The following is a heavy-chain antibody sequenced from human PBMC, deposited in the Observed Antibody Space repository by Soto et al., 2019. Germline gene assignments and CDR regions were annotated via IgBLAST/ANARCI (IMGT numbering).Heavy chain of an antibody. J-gene: IGHJ4*02. Sequence: ASVKVSCKASGYTFTSYYMHWVRQAPGQGLEWMGIINPSGGSTSYAQKFQGRVTMTTDASTSTAYMELSSLRSEDTAVYYCARALQGTVTTFEESVELFYWGQGTLVTVSS. D-gene: IGHD4-17*01. CDR3: ARALQGTVTTFEESVELFY. V-gene: IGHV1-46*01. CDR1: GYTFTSYY. CDR2: INPSGGST.